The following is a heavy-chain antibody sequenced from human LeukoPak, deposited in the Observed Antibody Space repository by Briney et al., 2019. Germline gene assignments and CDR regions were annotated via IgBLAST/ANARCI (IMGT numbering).Heavy chain of an antibody. V-gene: IGHV3-7*01. CDR1: GFTFTNYW. Sequence: PGGSLRLSCAASGFTFTNYWMSWVRQAPGKGLEWVANIKQDGSEKYYVDSVKGRFTISRDNAKNSLYLQMNSLRAEDTAVYYCARSRVRGSPFDYWGQGTLVTVSS. D-gene: IGHD3-16*01. J-gene: IGHJ4*02. CDR3: ARSRVRGSPFDY. CDR2: IKQDGSEK.